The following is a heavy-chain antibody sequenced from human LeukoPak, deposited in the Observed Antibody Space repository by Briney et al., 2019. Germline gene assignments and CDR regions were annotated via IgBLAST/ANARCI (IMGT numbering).Heavy chain of an antibody. CDR1: GGSISTYY. D-gene: IGHD4-17*01. CDR3: ARSPRWLIKGGFDI. J-gene: IGHJ3*02. Sequence: SETLSLTCTVSGGSISTYYWSWIRQPPGKGLEWIGYIYYSGSTNYNPSLKSRVTISVDTSKNQFSLKLSSVTAADTAVYYCARSPRWLIKGGFDIWGQGTMVTVSS. CDR2: IYYSGST. V-gene: IGHV4-59*08.